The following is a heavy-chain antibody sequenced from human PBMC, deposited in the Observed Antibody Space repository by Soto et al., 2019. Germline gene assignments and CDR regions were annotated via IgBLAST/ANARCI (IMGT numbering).Heavy chain of an antibody. D-gene: IGHD1-1*01. Sequence: QVQLVESGGGVVQPGRSLRLSCAASGFTFKSYGMHWVRQAPGKGLEWVAVISYDGNNKYYADSVKGRFTISRDMPKNTLYLQLNSLRAEDTAVYYCAKEGLYKTLDYLGQGTLVTVSS. CDR3: AKEGLYKTLDY. CDR1: GFTFKSYG. CDR2: ISYDGNNK. J-gene: IGHJ4*02. V-gene: IGHV3-30*18.